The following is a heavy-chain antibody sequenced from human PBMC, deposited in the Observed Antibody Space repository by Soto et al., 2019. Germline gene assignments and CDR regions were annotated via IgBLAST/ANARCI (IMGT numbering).Heavy chain of an antibody. CDR2: IIPIFGTA. CDR1: GGTFSSYA. J-gene: IGHJ4*02. D-gene: IGHD2-8*01. V-gene: IGHV1-69*01. CDR3: GGGGSVRMVYGGYGAPFDY. Sequence: QVQLVQSGAEVKKHGSSVKVSCKASGGTFSSYAISWVRQAPGQGVEWMGGIIPIFGTANYAKKFQGRGTITGEESTRTGYKELSRLGSEDTDGYYCGGGGSVRMVYGGYGAPFDYWGQGTLVTVSS.